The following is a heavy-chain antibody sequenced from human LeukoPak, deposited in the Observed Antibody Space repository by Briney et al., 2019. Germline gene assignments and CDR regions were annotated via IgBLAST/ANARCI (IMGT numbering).Heavy chain of an antibody. Sequence: GASVKVSCKASGYTFTGYYMHWVRQAPGQGLAWMGWIHPNSGGTNYAQKLQGRVTMTRDTSISTAYMQLSRLRSDDTAVYYCARAMVRGVIPDYWGQGTLVTVSS. CDR2: IHPNSGGT. CDR1: GYTFTGYY. J-gene: IGHJ4*02. CDR3: ARAMVRGVIPDY. V-gene: IGHV1-2*02. D-gene: IGHD3-10*01.